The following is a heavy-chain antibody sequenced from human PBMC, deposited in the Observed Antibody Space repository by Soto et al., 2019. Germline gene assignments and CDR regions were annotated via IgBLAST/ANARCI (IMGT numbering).Heavy chain of an antibody. D-gene: IGHD5-18*01. CDR1: GYSFTSYW. CDR2: IYPGDSDT. J-gene: IGHJ6*02. Sequence: GESLKISCKVSGYSFTSYWIGWVRQMPGKGLEWMGIIYPGDSDTRYSPSFQGQVTISADKSISTAYLQWSSLKASDTAIYYCARRDQLGYYYYGMDVWGQGTTVTVSS. CDR3: ARRDQLGYYYYGMDV. V-gene: IGHV5-51*01.